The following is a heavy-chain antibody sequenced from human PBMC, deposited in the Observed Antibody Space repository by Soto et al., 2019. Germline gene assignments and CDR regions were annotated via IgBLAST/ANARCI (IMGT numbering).Heavy chain of an antibody. CDR2: IYYSGST. CDR1: GGSISSSSYY. D-gene: IGHD6-13*01. V-gene: IGHV4-39*01. Sequence: LSLTCTVSGGSISSSSYYWGWIRQPPGKGLEWIGSIYYSGSTYYNPSLKSRVTISVDTSKNQFSLKLSSVTAADTAVYYCARIISSWYVGYYYGMDVWGQGTTVTVSS. J-gene: IGHJ6*02. CDR3: ARIISSWYVGYYYGMDV.